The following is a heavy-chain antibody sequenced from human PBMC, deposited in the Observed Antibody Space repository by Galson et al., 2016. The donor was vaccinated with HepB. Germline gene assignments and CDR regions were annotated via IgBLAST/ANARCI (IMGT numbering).Heavy chain of an antibody. J-gene: IGHJ5*01. Sequence: SETLSLTCAVSGASISDSTWWTWVRQVPGKGLEWIGEIYHTGTTNNNPFLSRRFTLLVDKSRNEFSLNVTSVTAADTAVYYCARATIIPGARMVFDSWGQGTLVTVSS. CDR1: GASISDSTW. CDR3: ARATIIPGARMVFDS. D-gene: IGHD5-24*01. CDR2: IYHTGTT. V-gene: IGHV4-4*02.